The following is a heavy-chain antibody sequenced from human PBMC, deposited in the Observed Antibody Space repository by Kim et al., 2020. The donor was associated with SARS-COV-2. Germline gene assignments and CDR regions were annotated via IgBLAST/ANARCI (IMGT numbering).Heavy chain of an antibody. V-gene: IGHV3-11*04. D-gene: IGHD3-9*01. Sequence: YGAAVKDRYTITGGNAKNSLYLQMNSLSAEDTAVYNCARILSTGFDHVDYWGKGTLVTVSS. CDR3: ARILSTGFDHVDY. J-gene: IGHJ4*02.